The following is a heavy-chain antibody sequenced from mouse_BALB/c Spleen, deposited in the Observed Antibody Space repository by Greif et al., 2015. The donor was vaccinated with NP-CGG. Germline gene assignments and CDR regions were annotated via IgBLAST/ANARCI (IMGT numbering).Heavy chain of an antibody. CDR1: GFTFSDYG. J-gene: IGHJ1*01. V-gene: IGHV5-15*02. D-gene: IGHD1-1*01. CDR2: ISNLAYSI. Sequence: EVQVVESGGGLVQPGGSRKLSCAASGFTFSDYGMAWVRQAPGKGPEWVTFISNLAYSIYYADTVTGRFTISRENAKNTLYLEMSSLRSEDTAMYYCAREYYGSSYWYFDVWGAGTTVTVSS. CDR3: AREYYGSSYWYFDV.